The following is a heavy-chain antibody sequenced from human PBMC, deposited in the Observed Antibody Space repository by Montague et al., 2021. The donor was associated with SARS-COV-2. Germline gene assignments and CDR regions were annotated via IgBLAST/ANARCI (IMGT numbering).Heavy chain of an antibody. CDR1: GDSIMTTNW. CDR3: LRAGGLDNRPAV. Sequence: SETLSLTCAVSGDSIMTTNWWCWVRHPPGEGLVWLGEIYQEWSTNYNPPLKSRVTMSVDKSKNQFSREMNTVTAAATALYYCLRAGGLDNRPAVWGQGALVIVSS. J-gene: IGHJ4*02. V-gene: IGHV4-4*02. D-gene: IGHD3/OR15-3a*01. CDR2: IYQEWST.